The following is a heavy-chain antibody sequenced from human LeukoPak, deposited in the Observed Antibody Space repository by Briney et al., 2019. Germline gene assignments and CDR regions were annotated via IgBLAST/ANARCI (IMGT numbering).Heavy chain of an antibody. D-gene: IGHD3-10*01. CDR1: GFTFSSYG. Sequence: PGGSLRLSCAASGFTFSSYGMHWVRQAPGKGLEWVAFIRYDGSNKYYADSVKGRFTISRDNSKNTLYLQMNSLRAEDTAVYYCAKEIEYYYGSGSLGLDYWGQGTLVTVSS. V-gene: IGHV3-30*02. CDR3: AKEIEYYYGSGSLGLDY. J-gene: IGHJ4*02. CDR2: IRYDGSNK.